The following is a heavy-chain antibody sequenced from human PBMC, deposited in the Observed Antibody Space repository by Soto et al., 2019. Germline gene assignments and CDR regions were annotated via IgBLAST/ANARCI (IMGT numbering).Heavy chain of an antibody. CDR2: INHSGST. J-gene: IGHJ6*03. V-gene: IGHV4-34*01. D-gene: IGHD3-10*01. CDR1: GGSFSGYY. CDR3: ARGRHYGSGSYYPGRYYYYYMDV. Sequence: KLPETLSLTFAVYGGSFSGYYWSWIRQPPGKGLEWIGEINHSGSTNYNPSLKSRVTISVDTSKNQFSLKLSSVTAADTAVYYCARGRHYGSGSYYPGRYYYYYMDVWGKGTTVTVSS.